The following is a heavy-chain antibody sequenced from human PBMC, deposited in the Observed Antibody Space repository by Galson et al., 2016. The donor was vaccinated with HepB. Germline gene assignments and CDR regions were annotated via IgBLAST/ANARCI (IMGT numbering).Heavy chain of an antibody. D-gene: IGHD5-24*01. CDR2: IYSGGST. J-gene: IGHJ4*02. CDR1: GFTVSSNF. V-gene: IGHV3-53*01. Sequence: SLRLSCAASGFTVSSNFMSWVRQAPGKGLEWVSVIYSGGSTYYADSVKGRFTISRDNSKNTLYLQMNSLRAEDTAVYYCARGSNAYGYNHAPIDYWGQGTLVTVSS. CDR3: ARGSNAYGYNHAPIDY.